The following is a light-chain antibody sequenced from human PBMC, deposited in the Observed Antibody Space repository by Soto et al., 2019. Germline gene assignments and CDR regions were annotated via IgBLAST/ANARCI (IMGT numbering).Light chain of an antibody. V-gene: IGKV3-20*01. CDR1: QSVSSSY. Sequence: EIVLTQSPGTLSLSPGERATLSCRASQSVSSSYLAWYQQKPGQAPRLLIYGSSSRATGIPDRISGSGSGTDFTLNISRLEPEDVAVFYCQQSGSSPWTFGQGTKVEIQ. J-gene: IGKJ1*01. CDR3: QQSGSSPWT. CDR2: GSS.